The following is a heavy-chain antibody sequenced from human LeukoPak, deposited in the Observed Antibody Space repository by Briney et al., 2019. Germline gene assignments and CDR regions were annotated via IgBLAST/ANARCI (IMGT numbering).Heavy chain of an antibody. Sequence: GGSLRLSCAASGFTFSSYSMNWVRQAPGKGLEWVSSISSSSSYIYYADSVKGRFTISRDNAKNSLYLQMNSLRAEDTAVYYCAREWSGYYMRFDYWGQGTLVTVSS. CDR1: GFTFSSYS. V-gene: IGHV3-21*01. J-gene: IGHJ4*02. CDR2: ISSSSSYI. D-gene: IGHD3-3*01. CDR3: AREWSGYYMRFDY.